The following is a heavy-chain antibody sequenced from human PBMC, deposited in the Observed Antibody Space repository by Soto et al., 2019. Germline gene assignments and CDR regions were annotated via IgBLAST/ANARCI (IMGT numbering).Heavy chain of an antibody. V-gene: IGHV4-39*07. D-gene: IGHD3-10*01. CDR1: GGSISSSSFY. Sequence: SETLSLTCSVSGGSISSSSFYWGWIRQPPGKGLEWIGSIYYSGRANYNPSLESRVTISIDTSKNQFSLKLNSVTAADTAVYYCARGAYGGAVDFWGQGTMVTVSS. CDR3: ARGAYGGAVDF. CDR2: IYYSGRA. J-gene: IGHJ3*01.